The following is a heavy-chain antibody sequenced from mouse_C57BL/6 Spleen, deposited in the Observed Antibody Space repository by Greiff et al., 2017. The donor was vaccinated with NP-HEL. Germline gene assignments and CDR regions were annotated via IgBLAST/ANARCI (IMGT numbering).Heavy chain of an antibody. J-gene: IGHJ3*01. V-gene: IGHV1-55*01. CDR2: IYPGSGST. CDR1: GYTFTSYW. Sequence: QVQLQQPGAELVKPGASVKMSCKASGYTFTSYWITWVKQRPGQGLEWIGDIYPGSGSTNYNEKFKSKATLTVDKSSCTAYMQLISLTSEDSAVYYCAIESAQSTAWFAYWGQGTLVTVSA. CDR3: AIESAQSTAWFAY. D-gene: IGHD3-2*02.